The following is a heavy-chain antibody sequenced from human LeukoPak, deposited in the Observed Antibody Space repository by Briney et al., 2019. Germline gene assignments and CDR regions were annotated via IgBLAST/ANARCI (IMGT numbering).Heavy chain of an antibody. CDR3: ARGHEDYGDYLLWFDP. D-gene: IGHD4-17*01. CDR2: IYDSGST. V-gene: IGHV4-39*07. CDR1: GGSIRSSYYY. J-gene: IGHJ5*02. Sequence: SETLSLTCTVSGGSIRSSYYYWGWIRQPPGKGLEWIGSIYDSGSTNYNPSLKSRVTISVDTSKNQFSLKLSSVTAADTAVYYCARGHEDYGDYLLWFDPWGQGTLVTVSS.